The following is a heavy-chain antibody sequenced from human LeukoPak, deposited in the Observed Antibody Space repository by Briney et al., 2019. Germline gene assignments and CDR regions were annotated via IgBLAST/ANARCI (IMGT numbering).Heavy chain of an antibody. D-gene: IGHD3-16*01. CDR1: GFTFSIYW. Sequence: PGGSLRLSCAASGFTFSIYWMNWVRQAPGKGLVCVSRINGGGGTTNYADSVKGRFTITRGNAKNTVYLQMNSLRPEDTGVYYCARRPGGQWDAFNLWGQGTVVTVSS. CDR3: ARRPGGQWDAFNL. V-gene: IGHV3-74*01. J-gene: IGHJ3*01. CDR2: INGGGGTT.